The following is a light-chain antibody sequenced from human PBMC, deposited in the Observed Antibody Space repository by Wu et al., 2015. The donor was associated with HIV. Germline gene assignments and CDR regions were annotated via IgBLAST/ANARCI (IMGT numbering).Light chain of an antibody. CDR2: DAS. J-gene: IGKJ4*01. Sequence: IVLTQSPGNLSLSPGERATVSCRASQSVGAYVAWFQQKPGQAPRLLIYDASTRATGVPARFSDSRSGTEFTLTISSIQSEDFAVYYCQQYNSWPLTFGGGTKVEIK. V-gene: IGKV3-15*01. CDR3: QQYNSWPLT. CDR1: QSVGAY.